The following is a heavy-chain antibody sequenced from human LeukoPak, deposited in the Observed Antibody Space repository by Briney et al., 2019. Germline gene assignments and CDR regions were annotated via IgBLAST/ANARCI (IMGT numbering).Heavy chain of an antibody. CDR2: INKNGGDQ. CDR3: TTYYDSGPSKD. CDR1: GFSFSSFW. D-gene: IGHD3-22*01. Sequence: GGSLRLSCAASGFSFSSFWMTWVRQAPGKGLEWVANINKNGGDQYYGDSVKGRSTISRDNTKNSLYLQMNSLRAEDTAMYYCTTYYDSGPSKDWGRGTLVTVSS. V-gene: IGHV3-7*05. J-gene: IGHJ4*02.